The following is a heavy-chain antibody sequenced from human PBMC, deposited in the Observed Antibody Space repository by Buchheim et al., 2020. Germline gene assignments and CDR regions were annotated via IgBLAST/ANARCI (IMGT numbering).Heavy chain of an antibody. V-gene: IGHV4-39*01. CDR2: IYYNGSP. Sequence: QLQLQESGPGLVKPSETLSLTCTVSGGSISSSNSYWGWIRQPPGKGLECIGSIYYNGSPYYNPSLKSRVTMFVDTSKNQFPLKLISVTAADTAVYYCARDNYDILTGHGNWFDPWGQGTL. CDR3: ARDNYDILTGHGNWFDP. D-gene: IGHD3-9*01. CDR1: GGSISSSNSY. J-gene: IGHJ5*02.